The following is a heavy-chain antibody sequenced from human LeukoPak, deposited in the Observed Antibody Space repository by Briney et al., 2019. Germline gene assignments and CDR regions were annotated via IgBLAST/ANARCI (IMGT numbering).Heavy chain of an antibody. CDR1: GDSISSSNYY. CDR2: IYYSGTT. V-gene: IGHV4-39*01. CDR3: ARLLRWVYYFDY. J-gene: IGHJ4*02. D-gene: IGHD6-13*01. Sequence: SSETLSLTCTVSGDSISSSNYYWDWVRQPPGTGLEWIGSIYYSGTTYYNPSLKSRVTMSVDMSKNQFSLKLSSVTAADTAVYYCARLLRWVYYFDYWGQGTLVTVSS.